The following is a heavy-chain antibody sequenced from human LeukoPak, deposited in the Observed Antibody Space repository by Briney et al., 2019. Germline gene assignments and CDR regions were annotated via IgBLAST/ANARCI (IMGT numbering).Heavy chain of an antibody. J-gene: IGHJ4*02. V-gene: IGHV3-23*01. CDR2: ISGSGVST. CDR1: GFRFSSYA. Sequence: GGSLRLACAASGFRFSSYAMSWVRQAPGKGLEWVSAISGSGVSTYYADSVKGRFTISRDNSKNTMYLQVNSLRAEDTAVYYCAREWQSAGSYYHWGQGTLVTVSS. CDR3: AREWQSAGSYYH. D-gene: IGHD3-10*01.